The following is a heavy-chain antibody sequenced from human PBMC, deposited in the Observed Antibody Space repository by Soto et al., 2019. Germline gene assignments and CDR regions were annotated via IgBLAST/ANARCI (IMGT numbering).Heavy chain of an antibody. V-gene: IGHV3-23*01. J-gene: IGHJ4*02. Sequence: PGGSLRLSCAASGFTFSSYAMSWVRQAPGKGLEWVSAISGSGGSTYYADSVKGRFTISRDNSKNTLYLQMNSLRAEDTAVYYCAKDPDYYDSSGYYPSSDYWGQGTLVTVSS. D-gene: IGHD3-22*01. CDR2: ISGSGGST. CDR3: AKDPDYYDSSGYYPSSDY. CDR1: GFTFSSYA.